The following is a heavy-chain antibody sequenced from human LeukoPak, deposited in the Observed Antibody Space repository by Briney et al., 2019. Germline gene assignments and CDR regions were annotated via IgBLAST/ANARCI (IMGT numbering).Heavy chain of an antibody. D-gene: IGHD6-13*01. V-gene: IGHV4-39*01. Sequence: PSETLSLTCTVSGGSISSSSYYWGWIRQPPGKGLEWIGSIYYSGSTYYNPSLKSRVTISVDTSKNQFSLKLSSVTAADTAVYYCARGQRRAAAGTRFDYWGQGTLVTVSS. CDR3: ARGQRRAAAGTRFDY. J-gene: IGHJ4*02. CDR2: IYYSGST. CDR1: GGSISSSSYY.